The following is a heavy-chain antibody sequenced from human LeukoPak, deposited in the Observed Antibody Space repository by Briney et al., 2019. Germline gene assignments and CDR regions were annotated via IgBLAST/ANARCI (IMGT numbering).Heavy chain of an antibody. CDR3: ARGRATDFDY. J-gene: IGHJ4*02. CDR2: IYYSGST. V-gene: IGHV4-30-4*08. CDR1: GGSISSSTYY. Sequence: SETLSLTCTISGGSISSSTYYWGWIRQPPGKGLEWIGYIYYSGSTYYNPSLKSRVTISVDTSKNQFSLKLSSVTAADTAVYYCARGRATDFDYWGQGTLVTVSS.